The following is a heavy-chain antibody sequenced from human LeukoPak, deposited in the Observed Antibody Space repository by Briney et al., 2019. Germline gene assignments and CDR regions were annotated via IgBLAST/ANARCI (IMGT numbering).Heavy chain of an antibody. D-gene: IGHD3-9*01. J-gene: IGHJ4*02. Sequence: GSLRLSCAASGFTFSNYGIHWVRQPPGKGLEWIGEIYHSGSTNYNPSLKSRVTISVDKSKNQFSPKLSSVTAADTAVYYCARQNWFLLDYWGQGTLVTVSS. CDR1: GFTFSNYG. CDR2: IYHSGST. CDR3: ARQNWFLLDY. V-gene: IGHV4-4*02.